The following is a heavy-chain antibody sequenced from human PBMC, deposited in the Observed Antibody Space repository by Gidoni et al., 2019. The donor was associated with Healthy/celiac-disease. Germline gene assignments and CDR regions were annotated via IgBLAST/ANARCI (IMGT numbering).Heavy chain of an antibody. CDR3: ARDIGAVAGTDLYFDY. Sequence: EVQLVESGGGLVQPGGSLRLSCAASGFTFSSYSMNWVRQAPGKGLEWVSYISSSSSTIYYADSVKGRFTISRDNAKNSLYLQMNSLRAEDTAVYYCARDIGAVAGTDLYFDYWGQGTLVTVSS. D-gene: IGHD6-19*01. V-gene: IGHV3-48*04. CDR2: ISSSSSTI. CDR1: GFTFSSYS. J-gene: IGHJ4*02.